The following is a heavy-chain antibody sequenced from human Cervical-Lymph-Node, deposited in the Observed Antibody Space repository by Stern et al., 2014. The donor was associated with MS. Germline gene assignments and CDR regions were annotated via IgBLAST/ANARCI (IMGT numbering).Heavy chain of an antibody. D-gene: IGHD2/OR15-2a*01. CDR2: FYHSGAS. CDR1: GGSVSSTNW. Sequence: QVQLQESGPGLVKPSGTLSLTCAVSGGSVSSTNWWSWVRQSPGKGLEWIGNFYHSGASNYGPSLRGRVSISLDNSKTPLSLHLTSVTAADTAVYYCARERQQYCNSEGCSYWYFDLWGRGTLVTVSS. CDR3: ARERQQYCNSEGCSYWYFDL. J-gene: IGHJ2*01. V-gene: IGHV4-4*02.